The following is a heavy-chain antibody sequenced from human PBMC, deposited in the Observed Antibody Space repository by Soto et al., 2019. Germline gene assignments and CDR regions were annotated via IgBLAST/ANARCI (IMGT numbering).Heavy chain of an antibody. CDR3: ARGKAEGDYYYYYGMDV. Sequence: SETLSLTCTVSGGSISSSSYYWGWIRQPPGKGLEWIGSLYYSGSTYYNPSLKSRVTISVDTSKNQFSLKLSSVTAADTAVYYCARGKAEGDYYYYYGMDVWGQGTTVTVSS. D-gene: IGHD2-21*02. V-gene: IGHV4-39*07. J-gene: IGHJ6*02. CDR2: LYYSGST. CDR1: GGSISSSSYY.